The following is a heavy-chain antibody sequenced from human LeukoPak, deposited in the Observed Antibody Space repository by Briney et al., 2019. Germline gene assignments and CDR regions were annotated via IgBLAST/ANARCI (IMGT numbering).Heavy chain of an antibody. CDR1: GFTVSSSY. V-gene: IGHV3-53*01. J-gene: IGHJ4*02. CDR2: IHSGGNT. CDR3: TRDLNSGGSC. D-gene: IGHD2-15*01. Sequence: GGSLRLSCAASGFTVSSSYMSWVRQAPGKGLEWVSVIHSGGNTYYADSVKGRFTISRDNSKDTLYLQMNSPRAEDTAVYYCTRDLNSGGSCWGQGTLVTVSS.